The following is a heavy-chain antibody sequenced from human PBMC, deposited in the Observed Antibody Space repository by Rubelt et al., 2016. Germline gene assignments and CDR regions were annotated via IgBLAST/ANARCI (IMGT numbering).Heavy chain of an antibody. D-gene: IGHD6-13*01. V-gene: IGHV1-46*01. CDR2: INPSGGST. CDR1: GYTFTSYY. CDR3: AKNHYSSSWYLNP. J-gene: IGHJ5*02. Sequence: QVQLVQSGAEVKKPGASVKVSCKASGYTFTSYYMHWVRQAPGQGLEWMGIINPSGGSTSYAQKFQGRVTMARDTSTSTVYMELRSLGSEDTAVYYCAKNHYSSSWYLNPWGQGTLVTVSS.